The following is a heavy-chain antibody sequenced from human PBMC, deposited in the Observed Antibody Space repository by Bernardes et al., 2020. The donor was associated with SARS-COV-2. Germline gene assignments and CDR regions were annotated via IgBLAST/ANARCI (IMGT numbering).Heavy chain of an antibody. V-gene: IGHV3-23*01. CDR2: ISGSGGST. D-gene: IGHD6-19*01. CDR3: AKAGRQWPRNWRAFDI. J-gene: IGHJ3*02. Sequence: GGSLRLSCAASGFTFSSYAMSWVRQAPGKGLEWVSAISGSGGSTYYADSVKGRFTISRDNSKNTLYLQMNSLRAEDTAVYYCAKAGRQWPRNWRAFDIWGQGTMVTVSS. CDR1: GFTFSSYA.